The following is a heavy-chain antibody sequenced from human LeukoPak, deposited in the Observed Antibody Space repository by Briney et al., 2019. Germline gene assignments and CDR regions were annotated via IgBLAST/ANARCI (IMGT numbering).Heavy chain of an antibody. CDR3: ARRGGYSYGYPILDP. J-gene: IGHJ5*02. V-gene: IGHV5-51*01. CDR2: IYPGDSDT. CDR1: GYSFTSYW. D-gene: IGHD5-18*01. Sequence: GESLKISCKGSGYSFTSYWIGWVRQMPGKGLEWMGIIYPGDSDTRYSPSFQGQVTISADKSISTAYLQWSSLKASDTAMYYCARRGGYSYGYPILDPWGQGTLVTVSS.